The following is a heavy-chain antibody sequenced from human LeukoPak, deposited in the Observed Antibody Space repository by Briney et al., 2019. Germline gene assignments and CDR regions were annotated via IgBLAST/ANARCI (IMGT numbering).Heavy chain of an antibody. CDR2: INDNGGQR. V-gene: IGHV3-23*01. Sequence: GGSLRLSCAASGFAFNNYAMTWVRQAPGKGLEWVSNINDNGGQRHYADSVKGRFTISRDNSKNTLFLQMDNLRAEDTAVYYCAKTQWKVGATDYFDYWGQGILVTVSS. J-gene: IGHJ4*02. CDR3: AKTQWKVGATDYFDY. CDR1: GFAFNNYA. D-gene: IGHD1-26*01.